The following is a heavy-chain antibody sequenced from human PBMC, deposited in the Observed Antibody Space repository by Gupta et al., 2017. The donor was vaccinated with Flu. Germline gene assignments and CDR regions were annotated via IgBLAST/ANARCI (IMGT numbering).Heavy chain of an antibody. CDR3: ARERFCNTDSCYRWFDP. CDR1: GYSFTDYY. D-gene: IGHD2-15*01. V-gene: IGHV1-2*06. CDR2: VNPHSGST. Sequence: VQLVQSGADVGKPGASVKVSCKASGYSFTDYYIHWVRQAPGQGLEWMGRVNPHSGSTNYEHKFQGRVTLAMDTSISTAYMELTRLRSGDTAVYYCARERFCNTDSCYRWFDPWGQGTLVIVAS. J-gene: IGHJ5*02.